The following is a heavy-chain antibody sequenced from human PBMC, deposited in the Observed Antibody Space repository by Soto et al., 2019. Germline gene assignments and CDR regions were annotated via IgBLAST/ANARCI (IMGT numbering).Heavy chain of an antibody. CDR1: GGSFSGYY. J-gene: IGHJ4*02. Sequence: QVQLQQWGAGLLKPSETLSLTCAVYGGSFSGYYWSWIRQPPGKGLEWIGEINHSGSTTYNPSLKSRVTISVDTSKSQFALKLSSVTAADTSVYYCARGVGYYCDYCGQGTLVIVSS. V-gene: IGHV4-34*01. D-gene: IGHD6-25*01. CDR2: INHSGST. CDR3: ARGVGYYCDY.